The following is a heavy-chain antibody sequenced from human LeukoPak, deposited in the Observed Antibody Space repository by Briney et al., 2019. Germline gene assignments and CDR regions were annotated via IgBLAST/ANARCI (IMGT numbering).Heavy chain of an antibody. V-gene: IGHV4-61*02. D-gene: IGHD3-10*01. CDR3: ARDSVDDYYYYYMDV. Sequence: PSETLSLTCTVSGGSISSGSYYWSWIRQPAGKGLEWIGRIYTSGSTNYNPSLKSRVTISVDTSKNQFSLKLSSVTAADTAVYYCARDSVDDYYYYYMDVWSKGTTVTVSS. CDR1: GGSISSGSYY. J-gene: IGHJ6*03. CDR2: IYTSGST.